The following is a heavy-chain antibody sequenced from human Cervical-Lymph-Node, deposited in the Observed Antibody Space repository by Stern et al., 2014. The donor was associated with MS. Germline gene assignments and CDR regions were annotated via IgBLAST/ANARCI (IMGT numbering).Heavy chain of an antibody. CDR2: INTIVGMA. CDR3: ARATSDYIWGSYRYLDY. Sequence: VQLVESGAEVKKPGSSVKVSCTASGGTFSSYTIGWVRQAPGQGLAWMGMINTIVGMANYAEKFQRRVTIPADESTSTAYMDLSTLRSEDTAVYYCARATSDYIWGSYRYLDYWGQGTQVTVSS. CDR1: GGTFSSYT. J-gene: IGHJ4*02. D-gene: IGHD3-16*02. V-gene: IGHV1-69*09.